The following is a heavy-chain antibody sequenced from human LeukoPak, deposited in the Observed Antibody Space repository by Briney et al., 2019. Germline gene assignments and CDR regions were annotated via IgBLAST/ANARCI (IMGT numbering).Heavy chain of an antibody. CDR1: GFTFSSYS. J-gene: IGHJ4*02. Sequence: PGGSLRLSCAASGFTFSSYSMNWDRQAPGKGLEWVSSISSSSSYIYYADSVKGRFTISRDNAKNSLYLQMNSLRAEDTAVYYCASRHCSGGGCYFAGADPFDYWGQGILVTVSS. D-gene: IGHD2-15*01. V-gene: IGHV3-21*01. CDR3: ASRHCSGGGCYFAGADPFDY. CDR2: ISSSSSYI.